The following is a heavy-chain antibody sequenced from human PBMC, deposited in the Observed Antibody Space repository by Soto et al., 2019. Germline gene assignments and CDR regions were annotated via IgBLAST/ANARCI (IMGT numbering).Heavy chain of an antibody. D-gene: IGHD4-4*01. Sequence: QVQLVESGGGVVQPGRSLRLSCAASGFTFSSYGMHWVRQAPDKGLEWVAIISYDVSNKYYADSVKGRFTISRDNSKNTLYLQRNSLRAEDTALYYCAKGQVTGVTPGYFQHCGQGTLVTVSS. J-gene: IGHJ1*01. V-gene: IGHV3-30*18. CDR2: ISYDVSNK. CDR1: GFTFSSYG. CDR3: AKGQVTGVTPGYFQH.